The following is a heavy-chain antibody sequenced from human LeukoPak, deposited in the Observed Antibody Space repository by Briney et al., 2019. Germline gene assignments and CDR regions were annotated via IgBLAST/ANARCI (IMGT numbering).Heavy chain of an antibody. Sequence: PGGSLRLSCAASGFTFSSYAMHWVRQAPGKGLEWVAVISYDGSNKYYADSVKGRFTISRDNSKNTLYLQMNSLRAEDTAVYYCARDEGFSSSPFDYWGQGTLVTVSS. D-gene: IGHD6-6*01. CDR1: GFTFSSYA. CDR3: ARDEGFSSSPFDY. CDR2: ISYDGSNK. J-gene: IGHJ4*02. V-gene: IGHV3-30-3*01.